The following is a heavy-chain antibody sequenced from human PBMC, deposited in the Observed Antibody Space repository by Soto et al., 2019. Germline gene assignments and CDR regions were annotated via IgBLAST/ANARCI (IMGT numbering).Heavy chain of an antibody. Sequence: PSETLSLTCDVSGYSISSGYYWGWIRQPPGKGREWIGGVYHSGRSQYDPSLKARVTISVDTSENQFSLKLTSVTAAETAVYYCARIGRRHDGYCSRTSSHRRGGWYLDYWGQATLVPLSS. CDR2: VYHSGRS. CDR3: ARIGRRHDGYCSRTSSHRRGGWYLDY. J-gene: IGHJ4*02. CDR1: GYSISSGYY. D-gene: IGHD2-2*01. V-gene: IGHV4-38-2*01.